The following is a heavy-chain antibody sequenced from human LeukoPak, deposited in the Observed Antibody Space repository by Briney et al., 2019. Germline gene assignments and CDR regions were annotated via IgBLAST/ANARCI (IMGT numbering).Heavy chain of an antibody. D-gene: IGHD5-18*01. V-gene: IGHV3-23*01. CDR1: GFTFSSYA. Sequence: RGSLRLSCAASGFTFSSYAMSWVRQAPGKGLEWVSAISGSGGSTYYADSVKGRFTISRDNSKNTLYLQMNSLRAEDTAVYYCAKAEDTAMVPLPDYWGQGTLVTVSS. CDR2: ISGSGGST. J-gene: IGHJ4*02. CDR3: AKAEDTAMVPLPDY.